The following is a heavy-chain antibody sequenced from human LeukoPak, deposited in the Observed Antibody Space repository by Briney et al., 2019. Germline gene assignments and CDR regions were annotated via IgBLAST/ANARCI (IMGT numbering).Heavy chain of an antibody. D-gene: IGHD3-22*01. CDR3: ARAITMKKIFDY. V-gene: IGHV4-39*07. Sequence: SETLSLTCTVSGGSISSSSYYWGWIRQPPGKGLEWIGSIYYSGSTYYNPSLKSRVTISVDTSKNQFSLKLSSVTAADTAVYYCARAITMKKIFDYWDQGTLVTVSS. CDR1: GGSISSSSYY. CDR2: IYYSGST. J-gene: IGHJ4*02.